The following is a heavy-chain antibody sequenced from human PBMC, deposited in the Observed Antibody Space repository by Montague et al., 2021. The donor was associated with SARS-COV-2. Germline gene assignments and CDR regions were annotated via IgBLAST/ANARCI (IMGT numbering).Heavy chain of an antibody. J-gene: IGHJ4*02. CDR3: AKDVYYGSGNYWQAFDY. CDR2: ISYNSENT. V-gene: IGHV3-9*01. CDR1: GFTFGDYA. Sequence: SLRLSCPASGFTFGDYAMHWVRQTPGKGLEWVPGISYNSENTGYADSVKGRFTISRDNAKNSLYLQMNSLRTDDTALYYCAKDVYYGSGNYWQAFDYWGQGTLVTVSS. D-gene: IGHD3-10*01.